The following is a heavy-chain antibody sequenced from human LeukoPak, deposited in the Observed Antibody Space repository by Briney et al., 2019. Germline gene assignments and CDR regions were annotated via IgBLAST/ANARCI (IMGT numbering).Heavy chain of an antibody. V-gene: IGHV3-48*04. CDR1: GFTFSSYS. CDR2: ISSSSSTI. Sequence: GGSLRLSCAASGFTFSSYSMNWVRQAPGKGLEWVSYISSSSSTIYYADSVKGRFTISRDNAKNSLYLQMNSLRAEDTAVYYSVGAMGPYYYYGMDVWGQGTTVTVSS. CDR3: VGAMGPYYYYGMDV. D-gene: IGHD3-10*01. J-gene: IGHJ6*02.